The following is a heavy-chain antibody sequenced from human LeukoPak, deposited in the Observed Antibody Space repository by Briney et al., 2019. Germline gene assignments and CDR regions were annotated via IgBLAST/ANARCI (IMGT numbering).Heavy chain of an antibody. D-gene: IGHD4-23*01. CDR3: ARDPNYGGNSSKYYFDY. CDR2: IIPIFGTA. CDR1: GGTFSSYA. J-gene: IGHJ4*02. V-gene: IGHV1-69*05. Sequence: ASVKVSCKASGGTFSSYAISWVRQAPGQGLEWMGGIIPIFGTANYAQKFQGRVTITTDESTSTAYMELSSLRSEDTAVYYCARDPNYGGNSSKYYFDYWGQGTLVTVSS.